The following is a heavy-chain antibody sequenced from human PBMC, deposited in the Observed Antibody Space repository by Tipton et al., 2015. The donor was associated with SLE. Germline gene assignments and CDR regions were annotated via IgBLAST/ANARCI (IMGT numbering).Heavy chain of an antibody. D-gene: IGHD3-16*01. J-gene: IGHJ4*02. Sequence: TLSLTCTVSGGSISSGGYYWTWIRQLPGKGLEWIGYLSYSGSTNYNPSLESRVTISVDTSKNQFSLKLSSVTAADTAVYYCATQGYYDSSFDYWGQGTLVTVSS. V-gene: IGHV4-61*08. CDR1: GGSISSGGYY. CDR2: LSYSGST. CDR3: ATQGYYDSSFDY.